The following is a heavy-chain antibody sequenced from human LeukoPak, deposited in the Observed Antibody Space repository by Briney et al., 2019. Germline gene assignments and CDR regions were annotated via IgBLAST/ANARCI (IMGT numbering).Heavy chain of an antibody. J-gene: IGHJ5*02. Sequence: PSETLSLTCTVSGGSISSHYWSWIRHPPGKGLEWSGYIYYSGSTNYNPSLKSRVTISVDTSKNQFSLKLSSMIAADTAVYYCARAGRAAAGSNWFDPWGQGTLVTVSS. V-gene: IGHV4-59*11. D-gene: IGHD6-13*01. CDR2: IYYSGST. CDR3: ARAGRAAAGSNWFDP. CDR1: GGSISSHY.